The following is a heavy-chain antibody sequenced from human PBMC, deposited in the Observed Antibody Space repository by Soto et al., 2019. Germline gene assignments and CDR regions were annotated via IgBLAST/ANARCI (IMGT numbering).Heavy chain of an antibody. CDR1: GGSISSYY. CDR2: IYYSGST. Sequence: SETLSLTCTVSGGSISSYYWSWIRQPPGKGLEWIGYIYYSGSTNYNPSLKSRVTISVDTSKNQFSLKLSSGTAAGTAVYYCARRLRAYYYAGSGSVAFDIWGQGTMVTVSS. J-gene: IGHJ3*02. D-gene: IGHD3-22*01. CDR3: ARRLRAYYYAGSGSVAFDI. V-gene: IGHV4-59*08.